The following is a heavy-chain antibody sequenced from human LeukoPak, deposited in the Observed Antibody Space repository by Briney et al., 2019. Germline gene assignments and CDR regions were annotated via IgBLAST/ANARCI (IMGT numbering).Heavy chain of an antibody. J-gene: IGHJ4*02. V-gene: IGHV1-46*01. CDR3: ARDQEGFDY. Sequence: GASVKVSCKASGYTFTSNYIHWVRQAPGQGLEWMGMIYPGEGSTSYAQKFQGRVTVTRDTSTSTVHMELSGLRSEDTAVYYCARDQEGFDYWGQGTLVTVSS. CDR1: GYTFTSNY. CDR2: IYPGEGST.